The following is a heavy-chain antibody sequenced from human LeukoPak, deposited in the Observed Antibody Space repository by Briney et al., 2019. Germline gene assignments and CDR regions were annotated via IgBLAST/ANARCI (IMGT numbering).Heavy chain of an antibody. CDR1: GGSISSYH. J-gene: IGHJ3*02. Sequence: SETLSLTCTVSGGSISSYHWSWIRQPPGKGQEWIGYFYYSGSTNYNPSLKSRVTISVDMSKNQFSLNLSSVTAADTAVYYCARALGSSDYYGGDAFDTWGQGTMVTVSS. D-gene: IGHD3-22*01. CDR2: FYYSGST. V-gene: IGHV4-59*01. CDR3: ARALGSSDYYGGDAFDT.